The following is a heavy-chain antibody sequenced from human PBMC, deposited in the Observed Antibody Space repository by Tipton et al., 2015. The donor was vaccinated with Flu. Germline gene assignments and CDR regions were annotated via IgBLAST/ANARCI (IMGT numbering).Heavy chain of an antibody. J-gene: IGHJ4*02. CDR2: IYSDGRT. V-gene: IGHV3-53*01. D-gene: IGHD3-22*01. CDR1: GFIVSSNY. Sequence: SLRLSCAASGFIVSSNYMGWVRQAPGKGLEWVSIIYSDGRTYYADSVKGRFTISRDNSKNTLYLQMNSLRAEDTAVYYCARVRGTSVYRDLWGQGTLITVSS. CDR3: ARVRGTSVYRDL.